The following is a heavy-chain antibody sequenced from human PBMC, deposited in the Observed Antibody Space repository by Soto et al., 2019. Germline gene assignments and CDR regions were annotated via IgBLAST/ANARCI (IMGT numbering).Heavy chain of an antibody. V-gene: IGHV6-1*01. CDR3: ARGRHSGFDY. CDR1: GDSVSTNSVA. Sequence: QVQLQQSGPGLVKPSQTLSLTCPISGDSVSTNSVAWNWLRQSPSRGLEWLGRTYYRSKWSYDYAVSVKSRITINPDTSKNQFSLQLNSVIPEDTAVYYCARGRHSGFDYWGQGTLVTVSS. J-gene: IGHJ4*02. D-gene: IGHD1-26*01. CDR2: TYYRSKWSY.